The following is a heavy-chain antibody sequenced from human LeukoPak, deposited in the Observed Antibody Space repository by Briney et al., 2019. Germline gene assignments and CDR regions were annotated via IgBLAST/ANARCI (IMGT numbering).Heavy chain of an antibody. J-gene: IGHJ4*02. V-gene: IGHV4-39*01. CDR3: ARPPLYSSGCFDY. Sequence: PSETLSLTCTVSGGSISSSSYYWGWIRQPPGKGLEWIGSIYYSGSTYYNPSLKSRVTISVDTSKNQFSLKLSSVTAADTAVYYCARPPLYSSGCFDYWGQGTLVTVSS. D-gene: IGHD6-19*01. CDR1: GGSISSSSYY. CDR2: IYYSGST.